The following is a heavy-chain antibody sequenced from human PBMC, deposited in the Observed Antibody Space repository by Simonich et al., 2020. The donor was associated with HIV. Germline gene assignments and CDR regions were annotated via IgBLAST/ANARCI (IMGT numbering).Heavy chain of an antibody. Sequence: EVQLLESGGGLVQPGGCLRLSCAASGFPFSSYGLSWVSQAPGKGLGGFPMISVSGGSTYYADSVKSRFTISRDNSKNTLYLQMNSLRAEDTAVYYWAKEGVGDSSAWLPDAFDIWGQGTMVTVSS. D-gene: IGHD6-19*01. V-gene: IGHV3-23*01. CDR1: GFPFSSYG. CDR2: ISVSGGST. J-gene: IGHJ3*02. CDR3: AKEGVGDSSAWLPDAFDI.